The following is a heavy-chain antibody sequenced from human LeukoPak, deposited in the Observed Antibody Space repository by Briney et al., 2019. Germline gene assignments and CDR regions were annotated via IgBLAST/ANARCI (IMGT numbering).Heavy chain of an antibody. D-gene: IGHD6-6*01. CDR1: GFTFSRHG. CDR3: ASDISARYLED. Sequence: GGSLRLSCAASGFTFSRHGMHSVRQAPGKGLGWVAVIWYDGSNKYYAVSVEGRFNFSRDKSKNTLYLVMNSLSAEDTAVYYCASDISARYLEDWGPGTLVTVSS. J-gene: IGHJ4*02. CDR2: IWYDGSNK. V-gene: IGHV3-33*01.